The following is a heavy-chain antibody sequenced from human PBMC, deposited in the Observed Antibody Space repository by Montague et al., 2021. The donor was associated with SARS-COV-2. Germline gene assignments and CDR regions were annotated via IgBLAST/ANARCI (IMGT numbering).Heavy chain of an antibody. CDR2: NT. Sequence: NTYYNPSLKSRVTISVDTSKNQFSLKLSSFTAADTAVYYCARHRGSGSSWFDSWGQGTLVTGSS. V-gene: IGHV4-39*01. CDR3: ARHRGSGSSWFDS. D-gene: IGHD6-13*01. J-gene: IGHJ5*01.